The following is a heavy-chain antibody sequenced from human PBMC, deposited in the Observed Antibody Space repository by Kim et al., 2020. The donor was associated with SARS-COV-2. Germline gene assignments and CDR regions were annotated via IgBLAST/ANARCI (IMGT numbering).Heavy chain of an antibody. Sequence: GGSLRLSCAASGFTFSSYDMHWVRQATGKGLEWVSAIGTAGDTYYPGSVKGRFTISRENAKNSLYLQMNSLRAGDTAVYYCARGYSYGLYYYYGMDVGGQGTTVTVSS. J-gene: IGHJ6*02. V-gene: IGHV3-13*01. CDR1: GFTFSSYD. D-gene: IGHD5-18*01. CDR3: ARGYSYGLYYYYGMDV. CDR2: IGTAGDT.